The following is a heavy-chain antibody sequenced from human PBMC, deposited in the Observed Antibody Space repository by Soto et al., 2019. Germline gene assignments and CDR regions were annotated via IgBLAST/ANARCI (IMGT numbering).Heavy chain of an antibody. Sequence: EVQLLESGGGLVQPGGSLRLSCAASGFSFSNYAMSWVRQAPGKGLEWVSGISGSGGSTYFADCAKGRFNISRDSSKNTLYLQMNSLRAEDTAVYYCAKDRDSWGGYYKHRGFDCWGQGTLVTVSS. V-gene: IGHV3-23*01. D-gene: IGHD3-3*01. J-gene: IGHJ4*02. CDR1: GFSFSNYA. CDR2: ISGSGGST. CDR3: AKDRDSWGGYYKHRGFDC.